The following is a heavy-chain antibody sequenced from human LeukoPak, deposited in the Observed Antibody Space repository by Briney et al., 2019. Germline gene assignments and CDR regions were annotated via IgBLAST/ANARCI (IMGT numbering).Heavy chain of an antibody. D-gene: IGHD4-23*01. CDR2: MNPNSGNT. J-gene: IGHJ4*02. Sequence: ASVKVSCKASGYTFTSYDINWVRQATGQGLEWMGWMNPNSGNTGYAQKFQGRVTITRNTSISTAYMELSSLRSEDTAVYYCARDLGKIGGNSSPFDCWGQGTLVTVSS. V-gene: IGHV1-8*03. CDR1: GYTFTSYD. CDR3: ARDLGKIGGNSSPFDC.